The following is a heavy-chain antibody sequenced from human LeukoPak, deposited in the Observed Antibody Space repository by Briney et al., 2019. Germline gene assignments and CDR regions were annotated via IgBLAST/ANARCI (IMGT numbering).Heavy chain of an antibody. CDR2: IYHSGST. V-gene: IGHV4-38-2*02. J-gene: IGHJ6*03. CDR3: AMPNYYYSSMAV. Sequence: SETLSLTCTVSGYSISSGYYWGWIRQPPGKGLEWIGSIYHSGSTYYNPSLKSRVTISVDTSKNQFSLKLSSVTAADTAVYYCAMPNYYYSSMAVWGKGPRSPSP. CDR1: GYSISSGYY.